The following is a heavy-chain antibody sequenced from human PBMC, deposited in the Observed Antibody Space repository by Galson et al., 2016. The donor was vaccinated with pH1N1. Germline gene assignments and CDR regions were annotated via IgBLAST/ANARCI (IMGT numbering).Heavy chain of an antibody. CDR1: GFSFDTYA. V-gene: IGHV3-30-3*01. CDR2: ISYNGNDQ. D-gene: IGHD3-16*01. J-gene: IGHJ6*02. Sequence: LRLSCAASGFSFDTYAMHWVRQAPGKGLEWVAFISYNGNDQSYAESLKGRFTISRDNSKNTLYLQVNSLRTEDTAVFYCAREDWSYADTYYNGMDVWGQGTTVTVSS. CDR3: AREDWSYADTYYNGMDV.